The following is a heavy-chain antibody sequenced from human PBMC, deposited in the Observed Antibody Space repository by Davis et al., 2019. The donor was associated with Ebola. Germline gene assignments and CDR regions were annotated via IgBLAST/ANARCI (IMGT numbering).Heavy chain of an antibody. CDR3: VRRTSYGSGSYYNY. Sequence: GSLRLSCTVSGGSISGSSFYCGWIRQPPGKGLEWIGSIYYSGSTYYNPSLKSRVTISVDTSKNQFSLKLSSVTAADTAVYYCVRRTSYGSGSYYNYWGQGTLVTVSS. CDR1: GGSISGSSFY. D-gene: IGHD3-10*01. V-gene: IGHV4-39*01. J-gene: IGHJ4*02. CDR2: IYYSGST.